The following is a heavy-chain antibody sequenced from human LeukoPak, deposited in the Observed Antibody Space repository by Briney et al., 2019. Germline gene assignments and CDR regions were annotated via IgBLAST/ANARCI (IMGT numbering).Heavy chain of an antibody. V-gene: IGHV4-59*08. D-gene: IGHD3-22*01. CDR1: GGSIGSYY. CDR2: IHYSGSN. Sequence: SETLSLTCTVSGGSIGSYYCSWIRQSPGKGLERIGYIHYSGSNNYNPSLQSRVTISVDMSKNQFSLNLSSVTAADTAVYYCAVYFYDNSDYFDSWGQGTLVTVSS. J-gene: IGHJ4*02. CDR3: AVYFYDNSDYFDS.